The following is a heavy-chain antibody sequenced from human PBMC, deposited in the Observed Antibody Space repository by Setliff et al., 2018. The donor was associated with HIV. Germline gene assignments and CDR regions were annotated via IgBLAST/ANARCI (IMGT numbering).Heavy chain of an antibody. CDR1: GGSISHSH. CDR3: AKSSPSIGYITDC. CDR2: IFPGGAS. Sequence: PSETLSLTCTVSGGSISHSHWSWIRQPPGKGLEWIGIIFPGGASNYNPSLTSRVTISVDTSKNHLFLKLTSVTTADTAVYFCAKSSPSIGYITDCWGQGAPVTVSS. J-gene: IGHJ4*02. D-gene: IGHD5-12*01. V-gene: IGHV4-59*01.